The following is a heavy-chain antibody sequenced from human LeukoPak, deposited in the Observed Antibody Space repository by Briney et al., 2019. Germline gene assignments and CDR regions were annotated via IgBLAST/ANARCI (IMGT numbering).Heavy chain of an antibody. V-gene: IGHV3-23*01. CDR3: AKAYIVVAYYFDY. Sequence: HPGGSLRLSCAASGFTFSSYAMSRVRQAPGKGLEWVSAISGSGGSTYYADSVKDRFTISRDNSKNTLYLQMNSLRAEDTAVYYCAKAYIVVAYYFDYWGQGTLVTVSS. D-gene: IGHD2-15*01. CDR2: ISGSGGST. J-gene: IGHJ4*02. CDR1: GFTFSSYA.